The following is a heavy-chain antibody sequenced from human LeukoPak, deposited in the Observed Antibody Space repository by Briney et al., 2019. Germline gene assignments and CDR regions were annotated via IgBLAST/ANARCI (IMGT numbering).Heavy chain of an antibody. Sequence: SETLSLTCTVSGYSIGSGYYWGWIRQPPGKGLEWIGSIYCSGSTYDNPSLKSRVTISLDTSKNQFSLKLSSVTASDTAVYYCARHRPYDSTGYYYDFDYWGQGTLVTVSS. CDR1: GYSIGSGYY. V-gene: IGHV4-38-2*02. J-gene: IGHJ4*02. CDR3: ARHRPYDSTGYYYDFDY. D-gene: IGHD3-22*01. CDR2: IYCSGST.